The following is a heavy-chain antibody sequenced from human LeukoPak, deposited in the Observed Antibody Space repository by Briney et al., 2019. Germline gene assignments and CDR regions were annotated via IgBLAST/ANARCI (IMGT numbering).Heavy chain of an antibody. D-gene: IGHD5-18*01. Sequence: GGSLRLSCAASGFTFSSYWMHWVRQAPGKGLVWVSRINSDGSSTSYADSVKGRFTISRDNAKNTLYLQTNSLRAEDTAVYYCAREGYSYGYMAFDIWGQGTMVTVSS. CDR3: AREGYSYGYMAFDI. CDR2: INSDGSST. V-gene: IGHV3-74*01. CDR1: GFTFSSYW. J-gene: IGHJ3*02.